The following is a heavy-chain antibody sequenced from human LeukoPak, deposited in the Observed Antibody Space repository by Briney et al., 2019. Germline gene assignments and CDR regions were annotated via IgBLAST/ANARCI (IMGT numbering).Heavy chain of an antibody. D-gene: IGHD4-17*01. V-gene: IGHV3-30-3*01. CDR1: GFTFINYA. CDR2: MSYDGSNK. CDR3: ARGGVTTMTLRDLWLDY. Sequence: GGSLRLSCAASGFTFINYAMHWVRQAPGKGLEWVALMSYDGSNKFYADSVKGRFTISRDNSKSTLYLQMNSLKAEDTAVYYCARGGVTTMTLRDLWLDYWGQGTLVTVSS. J-gene: IGHJ4*02.